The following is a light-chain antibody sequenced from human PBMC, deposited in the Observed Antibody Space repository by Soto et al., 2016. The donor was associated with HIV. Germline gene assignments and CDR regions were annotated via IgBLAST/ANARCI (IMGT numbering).Light chain of an antibody. J-gene: IGLJ3*02. Sequence: SSELTQDPAVSVALGQTVRITCQGDSLRSYYASWYQQKPGQAPVLVIYGKNNRPSGIPDRFSGSSSGNTASLTITGAQAEDEADYYCNSRDSSDNHWVFGGGTKLDRP. CDR2: GKN. CDR1: SLRSYY. CDR3: NSRDSSDNHWV. V-gene: IGLV3-19*01.